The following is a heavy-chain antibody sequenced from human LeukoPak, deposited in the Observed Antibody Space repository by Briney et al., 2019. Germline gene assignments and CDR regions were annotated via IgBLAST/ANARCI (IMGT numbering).Heavy chain of an antibody. CDR3: ASWLDAFDI. J-gene: IGHJ3*02. CDR2: IHYSGTI. Sequence: PSETLSLTCTVSGGSIRSSSYYWGWIRQPPGKGLEWVGCIHYSGTIYYNSSLKSRVTISVDTSKNQFSLKLSSVTAADTAVYYCASWLDAFDIWGQGTMVTVSS. D-gene: IGHD6-19*01. V-gene: IGHV4-39*07. CDR1: GGSIRSSSYY.